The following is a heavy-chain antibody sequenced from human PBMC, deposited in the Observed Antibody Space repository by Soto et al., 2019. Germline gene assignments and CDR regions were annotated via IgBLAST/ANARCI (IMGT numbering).Heavy chain of an antibody. CDR2: SRNKALGYST. CDR3: SRDIGRYSFDY. Sequence: LTLSCAVSGFTISDYRMDSVRQAPGKGLEWIARSRNKALGYSTEYAASVKGRFTISRDDSKNSLYLQMNSLETEDTAVYFCSRDIGRYSFDYWGQGPLVTVSS. D-gene: IGHD3-10*01. J-gene: IGHJ4*01. CDR1: GFTISDYR. V-gene: IGHV3-72*01.